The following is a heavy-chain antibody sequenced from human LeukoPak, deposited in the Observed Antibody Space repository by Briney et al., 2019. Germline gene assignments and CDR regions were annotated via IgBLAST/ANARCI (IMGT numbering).Heavy chain of an antibody. J-gene: IGHJ5*02. CDR3: ARVKHSSSSNGWFDP. V-gene: IGHV4-4*07. Sequence: SETLSLTCTVSGGSISSYYWSWIRQPAGKGLEWNGRIYTSGSTNYNPSLKSRVTMSVDTSKNQFSLKLSSVTAADTAVYYCARVKHSSSSNGWFDPWGQGTLVTVSS. CDR1: GGSISSYY. CDR2: IYTSGST. D-gene: IGHD6-6*01.